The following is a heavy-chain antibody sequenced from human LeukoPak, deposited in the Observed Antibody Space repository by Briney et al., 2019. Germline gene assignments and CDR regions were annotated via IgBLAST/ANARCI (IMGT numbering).Heavy chain of an antibody. D-gene: IGHD2-2*01. CDR2: IYYSGST. Sequence: SETLSLTCTVSGGSISGFYWSWIRQPPGKGLEWIGYIYYSGSTNYNPSLKSRVTISVDTSKNQFSLKLSSVTAADTAVYYCARGPNQEVGFDYWGQGTLVTASS. V-gene: IGHV4-59*01. CDR1: GGSISGFY. J-gene: IGHJ4*02. CDR3: ARGPNQEVGFDY.